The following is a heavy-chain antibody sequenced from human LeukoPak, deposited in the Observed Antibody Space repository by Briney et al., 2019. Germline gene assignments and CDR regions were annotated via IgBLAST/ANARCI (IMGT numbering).Heavy chain of an antibody. D-gene: IGHD3-22*01. J-gene: IGHJ4*02. CDR1: GGSISSYY. CDR3: ARLGSSYYYDSSGYYSGYFDY. CDR2: IYYSGST. Sequence: SETLSLTCTVSGGSISSYYWSWIRQPPGKGLEWIGYIYYSGSTNYNPSLKSRVTISVDTSKNQFSLKLSPVTAADTAVYYCARLGSSYYYDSSGYYSGYFDYWGQGTLVTVSS. V-gene: IGHV4-59*08.